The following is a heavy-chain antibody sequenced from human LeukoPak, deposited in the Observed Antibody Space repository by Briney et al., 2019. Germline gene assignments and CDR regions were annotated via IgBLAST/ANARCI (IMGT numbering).Heavy chain of an antibody. V-gene: IGHV4-59*01. CDR3: ARGSGVLRYFDWLLFFDY. D-gene: IGHD3-9*01. Sequence: SETLSLTCTVSGGSISSYYWSWIRQPPGKGLEWIGYIYCSGSTNYNPSLKSRVTISVDTSKNQFSLKLSSVTAADTAVYYCARGSGVLRYFDWLLFFDYWGQGTLVTVSS. J-gene: IGHJ4*02. CDR1: GGSISSYY. CDR2: IYCSGST.